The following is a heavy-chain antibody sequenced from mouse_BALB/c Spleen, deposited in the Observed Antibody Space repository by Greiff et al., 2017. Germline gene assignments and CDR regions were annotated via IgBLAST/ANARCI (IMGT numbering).Heavy chain of an antibody. V-gene: IGHV5-17*02. CDR3: TGDYYGYGAY. Sequence: EVQRVESGGGLVQPGGSLKLSCAASGYTFSSYGMHWVRQAPEKGLEWVANISSGSSNIYYTDTVKGRFTISKDNPKNTLFLQMTSLRSEDTAKYYCTGDYYGYGAYWGQGTLVTVSA. D-gene: IGHD1-2*01. CDR2: ISSGSSNI. CDR1: GYTFSSYG. J-gene: IGHJ3*01.